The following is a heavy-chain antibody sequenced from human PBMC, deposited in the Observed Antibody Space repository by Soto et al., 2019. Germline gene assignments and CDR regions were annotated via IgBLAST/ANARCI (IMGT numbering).Heavy chain of an antibody. CDR1: GGSISYEYYH. Sequence: SETLSLTCTVSGGSISYEYYHGTWIRQSPGKGLEWIGYVHYSGSIIYNPSFKSRVTISVDTSKNQFSLQLSSVTAADTAVYFCAREDDGGDRDYYGLDVWGQGTTVTVSS. CDR2: VHYSGSI. D-gene: IGHD2-21*02. V-gene: IGHV4-30-4*08. CDR3: AREDDGGDRDYYGLDV. J-gene: IGHJ6*02.